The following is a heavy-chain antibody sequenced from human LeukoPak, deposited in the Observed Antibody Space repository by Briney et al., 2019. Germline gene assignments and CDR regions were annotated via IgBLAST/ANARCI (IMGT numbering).Heavy chain of an antibody. D-gene: IGHD3-10*01. J-gene: IGHJ3*02. CDR1: GFTFSDYY. CDR3: ARDHVNYYGSGSYYPPTNAFDI. Sequence: PGGSLRLSCAASGFTFSDYYMSWIRQAPGKGLEWVSYISVGATTIYYADSVKGRFTISRDNAKNSLYLQMNSLRAEDTAVYYCARDHVNYYGSGSYYPPTNAFDIWGQGTVVTVSS. CDR2: ISVGATTI. V-gene: IGHV3-11*01.